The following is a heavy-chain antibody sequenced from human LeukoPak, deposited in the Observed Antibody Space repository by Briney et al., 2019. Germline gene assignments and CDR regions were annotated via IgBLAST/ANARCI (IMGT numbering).Heavy chain of an antibody. D-gene: IGHD1-26*01. J-gene: IGHJ4*02. V-gene: IGHV4-59*01. CDR2: IFYGGST. CDR3: ARGAGGPLDY. CDR1: GGSIRSFH. Sequence: PSETLSLTCTVSGGSIRSFHWSWIRQPPGKGLEWIGYIFYGGSTDYNPSLKSRVTISVDTSKNQFSLKLSSVTAADTAVYYCARGAGGPLDYWGQGTLVTVSS.